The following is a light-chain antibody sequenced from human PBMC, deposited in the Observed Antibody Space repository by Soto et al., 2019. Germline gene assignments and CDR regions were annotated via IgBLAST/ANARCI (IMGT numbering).Light chain of an antibody. V-gene: IGKV1-6*01. J-gene: IGKJ1*01. CDR2: AAS. CDR3: QQYENYWT. CDR1: QGIRSA. Sequence: AIEVTQNQSSLSASVGDRVTITCRTSQGIRSALGWYQQKPGKVPKLLIYAASTLQSGVPSRFSGSGSGRDFTLTISNLQPDDCATYYCQQYENYWTFGQGTKVDI.